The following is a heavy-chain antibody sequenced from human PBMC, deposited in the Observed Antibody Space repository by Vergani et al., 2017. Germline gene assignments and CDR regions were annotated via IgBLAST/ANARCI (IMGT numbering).Heavy chain of an antibody. D-gene: IGHD3-3*01. Sequence: QITLKESGPTLVKPTQTLTLTCTFSGFSLSTSGVGVGWIRQPPGKALEWLALIYWNDDKRYSPSLKSRLTITKDTSKNQVVLTMTNMYPVDTATYYCAHSGYYDFWSGYHYYFDYWGQGTLVTVSS. CDR1: GFSLSTSGVG. J-gene: IGHJ4*02. CDR3: AHSGYYDFWSGYHYYFDY. CDR2: IYWNDDK. V-gene: IGHV2-5*01.